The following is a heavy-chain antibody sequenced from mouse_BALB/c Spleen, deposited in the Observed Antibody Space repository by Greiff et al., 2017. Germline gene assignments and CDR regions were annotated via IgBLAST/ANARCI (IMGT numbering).Heavy chain of an antibody. CDR1: GYTFTDYA. CDR2: ISTYSGNT. V-gene: IGHV1-67*01. CDR3: ARSGSSPYYAIDY. D-gene: IGHD1-1*01. J-gene: IGHJ4*01. Sequence: VQLQPSGPELVRPGVSVKISCKGSGYTFTDYAMHWVKQSHAKSLEWIGVISTYSGNTNYNQKFKGKATMTVDKSSSTAYMELARLTSEDSAIYYCARSGSSPYYAIDYWGQGTSVTVSS.